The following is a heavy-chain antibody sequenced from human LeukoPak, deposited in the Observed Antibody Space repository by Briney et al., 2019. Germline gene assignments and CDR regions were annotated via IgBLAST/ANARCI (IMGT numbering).Heavy chain of an antibody. J-gene: IGHJ4*02. CDR1: GVSITSIPHC. D-gene: IGHD3-9*01. CDR3: ARVIRPTGYYSNPKSGAFDF. V-gene: IGHV4-39*01. Sequence: PSETLFLSCAVSGVSITSIPHCWGWIRQPPGKGLGWVGTIYSTGRTYSNPSLRTRLTISVDTSKNQFSLKLSSVTATDTAIYFYARVIRPTGYYSNPKSGAFDFWGQGTLVTVSS. CDR2: IYSTGRT.